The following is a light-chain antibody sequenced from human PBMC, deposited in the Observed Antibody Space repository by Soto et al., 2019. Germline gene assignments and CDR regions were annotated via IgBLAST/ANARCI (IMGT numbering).Light chain of an antibody. CDR3: QQYNSYPLT. J-gene: IGKJ4*01. CDR2: KAS. V-gene: IGKV1-5*03. CDR1: QSISSW. Sequence: DIQMTQSPSTLSASVGDRVSITCRASQSISSWLAWYQQTPGKAPKLLISKASNLESGVPTRFSGSGSGTEFTLTISSLQPDDFATYYCQQYNSYPLTFGGGTKVDI.